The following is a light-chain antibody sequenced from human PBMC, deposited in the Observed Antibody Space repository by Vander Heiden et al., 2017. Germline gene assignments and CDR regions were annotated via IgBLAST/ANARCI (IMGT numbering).Light chain of an antibody. J-gene: IGKJ1*01. CDR2: GAS. CDR3: QQDGSSTWT. Sequence: EIVLTQSPGTLSLSPGERATLSCRASQSVSSSYLAWYQQKPGQAPRLLIYGASSRATGIPDRFSASGSGTDFTLTISRLEPEDFAVYYCQQDGSSTWTFGQGTKVEIK. CDR1: QSVSSSY. V-gene: IGKV3-20*01.